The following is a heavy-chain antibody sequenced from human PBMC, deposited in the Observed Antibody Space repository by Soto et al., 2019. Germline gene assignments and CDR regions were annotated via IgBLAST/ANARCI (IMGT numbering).Heavy chain of an antibody. V-gene: IGHV3-23*05. D-gene: IGHD3-22*01. CDR1: GFYFRSYT. CDR2: IDSNESP. Sequence: PGGSLRLSCQASGFYFRSYTMSWVRQVPGKGLEWVALIDSNESPLYADSVKGRFTVSRDNSMNTVNLQMNSLRAEDTALYYCAKWLRSGFYYCDFWGQGTMVTVS. CDR3: AKWLRSGFYYCDF. J-gene: IGHJ4*02.